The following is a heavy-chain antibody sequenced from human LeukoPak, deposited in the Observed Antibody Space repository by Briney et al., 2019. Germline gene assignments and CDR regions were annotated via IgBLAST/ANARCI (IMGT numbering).Heavy chain of an antibody. CDR2: VNQGGTEK. V-gene: IGHV3-7*01. J-gene: IGHJ4*02. CDR3: AKQGAGIRD. CDR1: GFIFSSQW. Sequence: GGSLRLSCAASGFIFSSQWMGWVRQAPGKGLEWVANVNQGGTEKFYVASVKGRFSISRDNAKNSLYLQMNSLRAEDTAVYYCAKQGAGIRDWGQGTLVTVSS. D-gene: IGHD6-19*01.